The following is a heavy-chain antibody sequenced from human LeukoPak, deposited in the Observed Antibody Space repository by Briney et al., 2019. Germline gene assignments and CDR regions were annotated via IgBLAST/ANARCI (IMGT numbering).Heavy chain of an antibody. D-gene: IGHD6-19*01. CDR3: ARGIAVAGANDY. Sequence: PSETLSLTCTVSGGSISSYYWSWIRRPPGKGLEWIGYIYYSGSTNYNPSLKSRVTISVDTSKNQFSLKLSSVTAADTAVYYCARGIAVAGANDYWGQGTLVTVSS. J-gene: IGHJ4*02. CDR1: GGSISSYY. CDR2: IYYSGST. V-gene: IGHV4-59*01.